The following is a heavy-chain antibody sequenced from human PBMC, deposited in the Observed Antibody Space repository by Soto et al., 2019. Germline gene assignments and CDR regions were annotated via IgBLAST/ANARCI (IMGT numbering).Heavy chain of an antibody. CDR1: GYSFTSYW. V-gene: IGHV5-51*01. Sequence: GESLKISCKGSGYSFTSYWIGWVRQMPGKGLEWMGIIYPGDSDTRYSPSFQGQVTISADKSISTAYLQWSSLKASDTAMYYCARRYCSSTSCSRGEFDYWGQGTLVTVSS. CDR2: IYPGDSDT. CDR3: ARRYCSSTSCSRGEFDY. D-gene: IGHD2-2*01. J-gene: IGHJ4*02.